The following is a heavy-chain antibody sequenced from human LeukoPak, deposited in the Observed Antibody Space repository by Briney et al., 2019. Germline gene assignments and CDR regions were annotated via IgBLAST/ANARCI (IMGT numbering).Heavy chain of an antibody. J-gene: IGHJ4*02. CDR3: ARDTSRDGYNNYFDY. V-gene: IGHV1-69*13. CDR2: IIPIFGTT. D-gene: IGHD5-24*01. CDR1: GGTFSSYT. Sequence: SVKVSCKASGGTFSSYTISWVRQAPGQGLEWIGGIIPIFGTTNYAQKFQGRVTITADESTSTAYMDLSSLRSEDTAVYYCARDTSRDGYNNYFDYWGQGTLVTVSS.